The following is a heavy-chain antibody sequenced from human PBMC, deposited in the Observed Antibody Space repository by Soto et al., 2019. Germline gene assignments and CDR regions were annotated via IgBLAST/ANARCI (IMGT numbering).Heavy chain of an antibody. CDR3: SSSLPSYPPDDAFDI. J-gene: IGHJ3*02. D-gene: IGHD1-26*01. CDR1: GGTFSSYA. V-gene: IGHV1-69*01. CDR2: IIPIFGPA. Sequence: QVQLVQSGAEVKKPGSSVKVSCKASGGTFSSYAISWVRQAPGQGLEWMGGIIPIFGPANYAQKFQGRVTINADESTSTAYMELGSLRSDVTAVYYCSSSLPSYPPDDAFDIWGQGTMVTVSS.